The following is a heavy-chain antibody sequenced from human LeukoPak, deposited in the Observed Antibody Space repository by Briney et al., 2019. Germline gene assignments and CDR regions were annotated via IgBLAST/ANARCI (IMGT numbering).Heavy chain of an antibody. CDR1: GFTFNTYS. CDR2: ISSHSRDI. V-gene: IGHV3-21*01. J-gene: IGHJ4*01. Sequence: GGSLRLSCAASGFTFNTYSMNWVRQAPGKGLEWDSSISSHSRDIYYADSVKGRFTISRDNAKNSLHLQMNSLRAEDTAVYYCARDDRDISSFRFDYWGHGILVTVSS. D-gene: IGHD6-6*01. CDR3: ARDDRDISSFRFDY.